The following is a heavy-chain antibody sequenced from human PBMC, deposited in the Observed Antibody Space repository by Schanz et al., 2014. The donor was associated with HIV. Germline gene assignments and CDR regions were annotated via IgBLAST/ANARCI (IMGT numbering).Heavy chain of an antibody. J-gene: IGHJ3*02. CDR2: IWHDGNKK. CDR1: GFTFDDYA. Sequence: VQLVESGGGLVQPGRSLRLSCAASGFTFDDYAMHWVRQVPGKGLEWVAVIWHDGNKKYYTDSVKGRFTISRDNSKNTLYLQMDSLRAEDTAVYYCARSPWLRDDGLDIWGQGTMVTVSS. CDR3: ARSPWLRDDGLDI. V-gene: IGHV3-33*08. D-gene: IGHD6-19*01.